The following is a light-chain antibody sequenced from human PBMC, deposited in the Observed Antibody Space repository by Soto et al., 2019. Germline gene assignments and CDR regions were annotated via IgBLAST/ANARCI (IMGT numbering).Light chain of an antibody. J-gene: IGKJ4*01. CDR1: QTISSW. CDR3: QQYNTYFSLP. V-gene: IGKV1-5*03. CDR2: KTS. Sequence: DIQMTQSPSTLSASVGDRVTIACRASQTISSWVAWYQQKPGKAPRLLIYKTSSLESGVPSRFSGSGSGTEFTLTISGLQPDDFASYYRQQYNTYFSLPFGGGTKVDIK.